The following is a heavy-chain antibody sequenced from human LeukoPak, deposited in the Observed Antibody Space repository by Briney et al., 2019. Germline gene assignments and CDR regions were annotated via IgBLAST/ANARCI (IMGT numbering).Heavy chain of an antibody. CDR2: SSWNSGSI. Sequence: GRSLRLSCAASGFTFDDYAMHWVRQAPGKGRGWVSGSSWNSGSIGYADSVKGRFTISRDNAKNSLYLQMNSLRAEDTALYYCAKDSRSRWYGDDAFDIWGQGTMVTVSS. J-gene: IGHJ3*02. CDR1: GFTFDDYA. V-gene: IGHV3-9*01. D-gene: IGHD6-13*01. CDR3: AKDSRSRWYGDDAFDI.